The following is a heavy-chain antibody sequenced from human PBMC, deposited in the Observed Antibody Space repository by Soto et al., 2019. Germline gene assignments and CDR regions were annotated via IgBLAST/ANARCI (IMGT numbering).Heavy chain of an antibody. CDR3: ASRGDYYLEYFQH. Sequence: SATLSLTCAVSGGYISSGGYSWCWIRQPPGKGLEWIGYIYHSGSTYYNPSLKSRVTISVDRSKNQFSLKLSSVTAADTAVYYCASRGDYYLEYFQHWGQGTLVTVSS. J-gene: IGHJ1*01. D-gene: IGHD4-17*01. CDR1: GGYISSGGYS. CDR2: IYHSGST. V-gene: IGHV4-30-2*01.